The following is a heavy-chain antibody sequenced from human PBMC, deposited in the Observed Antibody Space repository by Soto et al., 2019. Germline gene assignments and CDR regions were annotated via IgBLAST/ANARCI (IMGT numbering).Heavy chain of an antibody. CDR1: GFSLSISGVG. J-gene: IGHJ4*02. CDR3: THSFHLLLDY. V-gene: IGHV2-5*02. Sequence: QITLKESGPALVKPTQTLTLTCTFSGFSLSISGVGVSWIRQPPGKAPEWLALIYGDDDKFYSPSLKTRLTITKATSKNQVVLSMTNMEPVDTATYYCTHSFHLLLDYWGQGTLVTVSS. D-gene: IGHD2-2*01. CDR2: IYGDDDK.